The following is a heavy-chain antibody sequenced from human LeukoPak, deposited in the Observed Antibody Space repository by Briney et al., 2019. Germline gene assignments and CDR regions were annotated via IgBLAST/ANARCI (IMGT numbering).Heavy chain of an antibody. D-gene: IGHD6-19*01. J-gene: IGHJ4*02. CDR1: GGSFSGYY. V-gene: IGHV4-34*01. CDR2: IYHSGST. Sequence: SETLSLTCAVYGGSFSGYYWSWIRQPPGKGLEWIGSIYHSGSTYYNPSLKSRVTISVDTSKNQFSLQLSSVTAADTAVYYCARAVLNSGWEDYWGQGTLVTVSS. CDR3: ARAVLNSGWEDY.